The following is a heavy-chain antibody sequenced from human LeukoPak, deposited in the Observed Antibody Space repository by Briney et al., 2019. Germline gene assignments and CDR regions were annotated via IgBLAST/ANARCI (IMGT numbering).Heavy chain of an antibody. V-gene: IGHV3-23*01. CDR2: ISGSGGST. J-gene: IGHJ3*02. D-gene: IGHD2-15*01. Sequence: GGSLRLSCAASGFTFSSYAMSWVRQAPGKGLEWVSAISGSGGSTYYADAVKGRFTVSRDNAKNSLLLQMNSLRVEDTALYYCARGYSRAAFDIWGQGTMVTVSS. CDR3: ARGYSRAAFDI. CDR1: GFTFSSYA.